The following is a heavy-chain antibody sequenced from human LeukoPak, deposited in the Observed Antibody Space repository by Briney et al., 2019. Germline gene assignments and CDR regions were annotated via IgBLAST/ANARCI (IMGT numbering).Heavy chain of an antibody. CDR1: GFTFSSYS. V-gene: IGHV3-21*01. CDR3: ASSGTQWDTFSYAGA. J-gene: IGHJ3*01. Sequence: KPGGSLRLSCGASGFTFSSYSMNWVRQAPGKGLEWVSYISSSSSSIYYADSVQGRFTISRDNSKNTLYLQMNSLRVEDTAVYYCASSGTQWDTFSYAGAWGQGTMLTVSS. CDR2: ISSSSSSI. D-gene: IGHD1-26*01.